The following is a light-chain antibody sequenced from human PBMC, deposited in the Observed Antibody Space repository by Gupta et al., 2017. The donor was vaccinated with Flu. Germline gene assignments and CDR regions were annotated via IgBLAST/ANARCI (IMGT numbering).Light chain of an antibody. V-gene: IGLV2-11*01. Sequence: QSALTQPRSVSGSPGPSVTISCPGSTSDVGAYNFVSWYQHHPAEAPKRVIFDVTKRASGVPARFSGSMVAKVASLTISARQAEDEGDYYCCWYEGYDTWVFGGGTKLTVL. CDR1: TSDVGAYNF. CDR2: DVT. J-gene: IGLJ3*02. CDR3: CWYEGYDTWV.